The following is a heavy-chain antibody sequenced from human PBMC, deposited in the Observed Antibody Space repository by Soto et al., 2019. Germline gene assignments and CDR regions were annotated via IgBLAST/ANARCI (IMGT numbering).Heavy chain of an antibody. J-gene: IGHJ6*02. CDR3: AKILPAAIRPHGYYYGMDV. CDR1: GFTFSSYG. CDR2: ISYDGSNK. D-gene: IGHD2-2*02. V-gene: IGHV3-30*18. Sequence: PGGSLRLSCAASGFTFSSYGMHWVRQAPGKGLEWVAVISYDGSNKYYADSVKGRFTISRDNSKNTLYLQVNSLRAEDTAVYYCAKILPAAIRPHGYYYGMDVWGQGTTVTVSS.